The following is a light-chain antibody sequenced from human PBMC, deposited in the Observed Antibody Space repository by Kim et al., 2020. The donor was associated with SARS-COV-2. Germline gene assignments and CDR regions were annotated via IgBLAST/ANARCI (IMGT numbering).Light chain of an antibody. J-gene: IGKJ2*01. V-gene: IGKV1-5*03. Sequence: DIQMTQSPSTLSASVGDRVTITCRASQSISSWLAWYQQKPGKAPKLLIYKASSLESGVPSRFSGSGSGTEFTLTISSLQPDGFATYYCQQYNSYSPYTFGQGTKLEI. CDR3: QQYNSYSPYT. CDR1: QSISSW. CDR2: KAS.